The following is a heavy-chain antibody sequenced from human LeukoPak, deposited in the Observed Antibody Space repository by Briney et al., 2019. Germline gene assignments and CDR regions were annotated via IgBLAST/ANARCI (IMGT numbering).Heavy chain of an antibody. J-gene: IGHJ4*02. CDR2: INHSGST. CDR1: GGSFSGYY. CDR3: AREGGETGRTRSFDY. V-gene: IGHV4-34*01. Sequence: SETLSLTCAVYGGSFSGYYWSWIRQPPGKGLEWIGEINHSGSTNYNPSLKSRVTISVDTSKNQFSLKLSSVTAADTAVYYCAREGGETGRTRSFDYWGQGTLVTVSS. D-gene: IGHD1-1*01.